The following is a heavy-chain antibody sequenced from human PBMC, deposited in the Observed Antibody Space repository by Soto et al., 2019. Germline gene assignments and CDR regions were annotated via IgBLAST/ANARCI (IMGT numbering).Heavy chain of an antibody. CDR1: GDTFSSYT. Sequence: QVQLVQSGAEVQKPGSSVKVSCKASGDTFSSYTLSWVRQAPGQGLEWMGRIIPILGGADYAQKFQGRVTFTADKSTSTAYMELSSLRPEDTAVYYCARPSQSRVVVTATKTVNDAFDIWGQGTVVSVSS. D-gene: IGHD2-21*02. J-gene: IGHJ3*02. CDR2: IIPILGGA. CDR3: ARPSQSRVVVTATKTVNDAFDI. V-gene: IGHV1-69*02.